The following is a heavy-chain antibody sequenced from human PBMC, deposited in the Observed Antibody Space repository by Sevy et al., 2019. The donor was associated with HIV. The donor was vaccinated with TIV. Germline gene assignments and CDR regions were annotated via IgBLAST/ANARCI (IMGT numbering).Heavy chain of an antibody. CDR3: ARQVGWSDDAFDI. Sequence: GESLKISCKGSGYSFTSYWIGWVRQMPGKGLEWMGIIYPGDSDTRYSPPFQGQVTISADKSISTAYLQWSSLKASDTAMYYCARQVGWSDDAFDIWGQGTMVTVSS. CDR1: GYSFTSYW. D-gene: IGHD1-26*01. J-gene: IGHJ3*02. V-gene: IGHV5-51*01. CDR2: IYPGDSDT.